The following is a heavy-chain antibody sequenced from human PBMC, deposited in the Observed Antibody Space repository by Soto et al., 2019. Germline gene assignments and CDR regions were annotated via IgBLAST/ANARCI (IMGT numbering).Heavy chain of an antibody. CDR1: GGTFSSYA. CDR2: IIPIFGTA. CDR3: ARGPIGYSSSSRYYYYGMDV. D-gene: IGHD6-6*01. J-gene: IGHJ6*02. Sequence: ASVKVSCKASGGTFSSYAISWVRQAPGQGLEWMGGIIPIFGTANYAQKFQGRVTITADESTSTAYMELSSLRSEDTAVYYCARGPIGYSSSSRYYYYGMDVWGQGTTVTVSS. V-gene: IGHV1-69*13.